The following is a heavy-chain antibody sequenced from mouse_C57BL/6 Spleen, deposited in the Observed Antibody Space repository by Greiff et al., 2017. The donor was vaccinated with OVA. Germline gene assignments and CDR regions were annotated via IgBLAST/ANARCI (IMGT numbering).Heavy chain of an antibody. CDR1: GYTFTDYE. CDR2: IDPETGGT. CDR3: TRRGIYYGNFFDY. V-gene: IGHV1-15*01. J-gene: IGHJ2*01. D-gene: IGHD2-1*01. Sequence: VQLQQSGAELVRPGASVTLSCKASGYTFTDYEMHWVKQTPVHGLEWIGAIDPETGGTAYNQKFKGKAILTADKSSSTAYMELRSLTSEDSAVYYCTRRGIYYGNFFDYWGQGTTLTVSS.